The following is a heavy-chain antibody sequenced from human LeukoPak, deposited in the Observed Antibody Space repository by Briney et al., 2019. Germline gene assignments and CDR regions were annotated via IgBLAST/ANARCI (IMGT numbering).Heavy chain of an antibody. CDR3: ARGYCSSTSCYTGVAFDI. Sequence: ASVKVSCKASGYTFTGYYMHWVRQAPGQGLEWMGWINPNSGGTNYAQKFQGRVTMTGDTSISTAYMELSRLRSDDTAVYYCARGYCSSTSCYTGVAFDIWGQGTMVTVSS. CDR1: GYTFTGYY. J-gene: IGHJ3*02. CDR2: INPNSGGT. V-gene: IGHV1-2*02. D-gene: IGHD2-2*02.